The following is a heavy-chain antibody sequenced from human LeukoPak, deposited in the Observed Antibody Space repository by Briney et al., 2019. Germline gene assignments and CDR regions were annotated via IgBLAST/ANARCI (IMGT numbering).Heavy chain of an antibody. D-gene: IGHD5-12*01. V-gene: IGHV1-2*02. CDR1: GYSFTGYY. Sequence: ASVKVSCKASGYSFTGYYLHWVRQAPGQGLEWMGWINPDSGATEYAQKFQGRVTMTRDTSMTTAYMDLSRLTSDDTAVYYCAREGSSAINTNWFGPWGQGTLVAVSS. CDR3: AREGSSAINTNWFGP. J-gene: IGHJ5*02. CDR2: INPDSGAT.